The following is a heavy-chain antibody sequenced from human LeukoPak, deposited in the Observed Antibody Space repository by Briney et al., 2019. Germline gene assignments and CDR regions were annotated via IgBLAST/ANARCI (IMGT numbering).Heavy chain of an antibody. CDR1: GYTFTNYG. V-gene: IGHV1-18*01. CDR2: ISGYNGYT. Sequence: ASVKVSCKASGYTFTNYGISWVRQAPGQGLEWMGWISGYNGYTYYAQKLQGRVTMTTDTSTNTAYMDLRSLRSDDTAVYYCVLVGATETGGFDYWGQGTLVTVSS. CDR3: VLVGATETGGFDY. D-gene: IGHD1-26*01. J-gene: IGHJ4*02.